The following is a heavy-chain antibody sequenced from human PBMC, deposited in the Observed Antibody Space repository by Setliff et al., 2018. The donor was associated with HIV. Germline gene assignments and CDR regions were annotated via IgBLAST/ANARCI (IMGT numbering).Heavy chain of an antibody. V-gene: IGHV3-11*06. CDR1: GFNFRDYY. CDR3: ARDPPRSGWTLDY. Sequence: PGGSLRLSCAASGFNFRDYYMTWIRQAPGKGLEWVSYIAASSSSETDYADSVKGRFTVSRDNSKNTVSLQMNSLRAEDTAVYYCARDPPRSGWTLDYWGQGTPVTVSS. D-gene: IGHD6-19*01. J-gene: IGHJ4*02. CDR2: IAASSSSET.